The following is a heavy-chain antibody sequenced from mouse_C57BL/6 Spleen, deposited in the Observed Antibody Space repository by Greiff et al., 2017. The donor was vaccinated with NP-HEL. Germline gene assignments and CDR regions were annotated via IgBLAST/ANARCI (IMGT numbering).Heavy chain of an antibody. CDR1: GFTFSDYY. Sequence: EVMLVESEGGLVQPGSSMKLSCTASGFTFSDYYMAWVRQVPEKGLEWVANINYDGSSTYYLDSLKSRFIISRDNAKNILYLQMSSLKSEDTATYYCARDTGYYYSNYAYAMDYWGQGTSVTVSS. CDR2: INYDGSST. V-gene: IGHV5-16*01. D-gene: IGHD2-5*01. CDR3: ARDTGYYYSNYAYAMDY. J-gene: IGHJ4*01.